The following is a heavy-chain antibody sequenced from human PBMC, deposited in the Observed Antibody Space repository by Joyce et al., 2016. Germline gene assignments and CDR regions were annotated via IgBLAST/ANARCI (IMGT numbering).Heavy chain of an antibody. Sequence: EVQLLESGGGLVQPGRSLRLSCAASGFTFSSYAMIWVRQAPGKGLEWVSDISGSGGTTYYADSVKGRFTISRDNSKNMLYLQINSLRAEDTAVYYCAKELSAVAVSGTSPDYWGQGTLVTVSS. V-gene: IGHV3-23*01. D-gene: IGHD6-19*01. CDR2: ISGSGGTT. CDR1: GFTFSSYA. CDR3: AKELSAVAVSGTSPDY. J-gene: IGHJ4*02.